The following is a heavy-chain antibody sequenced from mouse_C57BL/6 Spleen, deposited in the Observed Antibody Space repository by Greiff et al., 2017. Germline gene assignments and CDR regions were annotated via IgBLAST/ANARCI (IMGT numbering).Heavy chain of an antibody. Sequence: EVQLQQSGPVLVKPGASVKMSCKASGYTFTDYYMHWVKQRHGQSLEWIGVINPYNGGTSYNQKFKGKATLTVDKSSSTAYMELNSLTSDDAAVYYCASGSNYRDFDYRGQRTTLTVSS. D-gene: IGHD2-5*01. CDR3: ASGSNYRDFDY. J-gene: IGHJ2*01. CDR2: INPYNGGT. CDR1: GYTFTDYY. V-gene: IGHV1-19*01.